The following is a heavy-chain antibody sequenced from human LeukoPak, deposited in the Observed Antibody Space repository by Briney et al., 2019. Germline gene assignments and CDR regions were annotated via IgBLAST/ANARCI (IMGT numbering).Heavy chain of an antibody. J-gene: IGHJ4*02. Sequence: PSETLSLTCTVSGGSISSYYWSWIRQPAGKGLEWIGCIYTSGSTNYNPSLKSRVTMSVDTSKNQFSLKLSSVTAADTAVYYCATQGIRDIGRGYYTPDYWGQGTLVTVSS. V-gene: IGHV4-4*07. CDR1: GGSISSYY. D-gene: IGHD3-3*01. CDR2: IYTSGST. CDR3: ATQGIRDIGRGYYTPDY.